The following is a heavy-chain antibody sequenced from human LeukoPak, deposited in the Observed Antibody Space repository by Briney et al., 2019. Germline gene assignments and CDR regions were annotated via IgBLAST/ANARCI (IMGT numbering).Heavy chain of an antibody. Sequence: ASVKVSRKASGYTFTSYGISWVRQAPGQGLEWMGWISAYNGNTNYAQKLQGRVTMTTDTSTSTAYMELRSLRYDDTAVYYCATNILVRDIINWFDPWGQGTLVTVSS. D-gene: IGHD3-10*01. CDR1: GYTFTSYG. CDR2: ISAYNGNT. CDR3: ATNILVRDIINWFDP. J-gene: IGHJ5*02. V-gene: IGHV1-18*01.